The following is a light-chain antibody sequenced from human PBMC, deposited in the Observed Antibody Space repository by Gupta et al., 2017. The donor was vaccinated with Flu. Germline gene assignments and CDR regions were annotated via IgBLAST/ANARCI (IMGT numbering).Light chain of an antibody. CDR3: CSYTTSYTLV. V-gene: IGLV2-14*01. CDR1: SNDVGGYNF. J-gene: IGLJ3*02. Sequence: QSALTQPASVSGSPGQSLTISCRGTSNDVGGYNFVSWYQQHPGKAPKLMIYEVSNRPSGVSNRFSGSKSGNTASLTISGLQAEDEAEYYCCSYTTSYTLVFGGGTKLTVL. CDR2: EVS.